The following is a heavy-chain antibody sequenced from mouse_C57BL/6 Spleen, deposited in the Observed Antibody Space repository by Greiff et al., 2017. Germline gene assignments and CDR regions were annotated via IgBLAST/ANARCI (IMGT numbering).Heavy chain of an antibody. J-gene: IGHJ4*01. D-gene: IGHD2-1*01. CDR1: GFTFSSYA. CDR3: TSEGYYGNLKAMDY. Sequence: EVKVVESGEGLVKPGGSLKLSCAASGFTFSSYAMSWVRQTPEKRLEWVAYISSGGDYIYYADTVKGRFTITRDNARNTLYLQMSSLKSEDTAMYYCTSEGYYGNLKAMDYWGQGTSVTVSS. CDR2: ISSGGDYI. V-gene: IGHV5-9-1*02.